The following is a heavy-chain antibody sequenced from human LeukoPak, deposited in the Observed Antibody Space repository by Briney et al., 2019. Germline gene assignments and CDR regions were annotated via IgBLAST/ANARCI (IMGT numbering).Heavy chain of an antibody. CDR1: GGSISSGGYC. CDR2: IYHSGST. Sequence: SQTLSLTCTVSGGSISSGGYCWSWIRQPPGKGLEWIGYIYHSGSTYYNPSLKSRVTISVDRSKNQFSLKLSSVTAADTAVYYCARVNGYYYYYGMDVWGQGTTVTVSS. CDR3: ARVNGYYYYYGMDV. V-gene: IGHV4-30-2*01. J-gene: IGHJ6*02.